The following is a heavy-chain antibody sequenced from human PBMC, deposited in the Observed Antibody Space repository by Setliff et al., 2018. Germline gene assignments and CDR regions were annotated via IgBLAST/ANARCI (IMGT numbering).Heavy chain of an antibody. Sequence: SETLSLTCNVSGVSISNYYWSWIRQPPGKGLEWVGRLHTSGSTNYNPSLKSRVTISVDTSKNQFSLKVTSVTAADTAVYFCARDNTIVGATDYWGQGTLVTVSS. CDR1: GVSISNYY. CDR2: LHTSGST. D-gene: IGHD1-26*01. V-gene: IGHV4-4*07. J-gene: IGHJ4*02. CDR3: ARDNTIVGATDY.